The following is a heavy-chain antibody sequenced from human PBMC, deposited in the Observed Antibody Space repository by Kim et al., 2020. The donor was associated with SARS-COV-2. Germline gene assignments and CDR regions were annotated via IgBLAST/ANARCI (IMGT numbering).Heavy chain of an antibody. J-gene: IGHJ5*02. Sequence: SETLSLTCSVSGGSVASGGYYWSWIRQPPGKGLEWVGYIYYSGRAYYNPSLKSRLSFSVDTSKNQFTLNLSSVTASDTAVYYCARATASGQGDSWGQGTLVTVSS. CDR3: ARATASGQGDS. CDR2: IYYSGRA. V-gene: IGHV4-31*03. D-gene: IGHD2-15*01. CDR1: GGSVASGGYY.